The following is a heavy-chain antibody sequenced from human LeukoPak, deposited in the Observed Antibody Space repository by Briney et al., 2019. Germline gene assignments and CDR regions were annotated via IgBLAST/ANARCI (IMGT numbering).Heavy chain of an antibody. J-gene: IGHJ4*02. Sequence: PSETLSLTCTVSGGSISSGSYFWSWIRQPAGKGLEWIGRIYTSGSTNYSPSLKSRVTISVDTSRNQFSLNLTSVTAADTAMYYCAREQWAYRSYYASSGYHDYWGQGTLVIVSS. V-gene: IGHV4-61*02. CDR3: AREQWAYRSYYASSGYHDY. CDR2: IYTSGST. D-gene: IGHD3-22*01. CDR1: GGSISSGSYF.